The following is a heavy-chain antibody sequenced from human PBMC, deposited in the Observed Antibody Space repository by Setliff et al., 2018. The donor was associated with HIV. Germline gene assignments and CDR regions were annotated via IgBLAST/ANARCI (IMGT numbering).Heavy chain of an antibody. CDR2: IIPIFGTT. CDR1: GGSFRSFA. Sequence: SVKVSCKASGGSFRSFAITWVRQAPGQRLEWMGTIIPIFGTTNSAQRFQGRVTFTADDSTSTAYMDLSSLRSEDTAVYYCARGGNWTPLDYWGQGTLVTVSS. V-gene: IGHV1-69*13. D-gene: IGHD1-20*01. CDR3: ARGGNWTPLDY. J-gene: IGHJ4*02.